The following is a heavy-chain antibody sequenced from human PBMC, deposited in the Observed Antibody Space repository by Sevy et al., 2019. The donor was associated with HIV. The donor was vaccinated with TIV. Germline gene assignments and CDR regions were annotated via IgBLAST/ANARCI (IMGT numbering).Heavy chain of an antibody. J-gene: IGHJ4*01. CDR3: TTSFGVIAGDDFDY. Sequence: GGSLRLSCAASGFTLSTTWVTWVRQAPGKGLEWVANINQDGGAKYYVDSGKGRFTISRDNTKNSLYLQMRSLRVEDTAVYYCTTSFGVIAGDDFDYWGQGTLVTVSS. CDR1: GFTLSTTW. D-gene: IGHD3-3*01. V-gene: IGHV3-7*01. CDR2: INQDGGAK.